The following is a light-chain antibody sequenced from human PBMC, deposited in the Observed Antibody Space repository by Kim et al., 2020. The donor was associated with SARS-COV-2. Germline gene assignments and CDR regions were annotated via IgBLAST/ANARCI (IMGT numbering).Light chain of an antibody. CDR3: QQHSNYPWT. J-gene: IGKJ1*01. V-gene: IGKV1-5*01. CDR2: DAS. CDR1: QTVSSW. Sequence: ASVGDRVTITCRASQTVSSWLAWYQQKPGKAPKLLIFDASSLQSGVPSRFRGSRSGTEFTLTISGLQPDDIATYYCQQHSNYPWTFGQGTKVDIK.